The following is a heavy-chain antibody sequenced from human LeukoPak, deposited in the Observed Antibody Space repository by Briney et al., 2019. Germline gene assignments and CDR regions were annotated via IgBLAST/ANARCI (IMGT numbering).Heavy chain of an antibody. CDR3: AREVDSSSWLQHSLIDY. V-gene: IGHV1-69*13. CDR2: IIPIFGTA. Sequence: ASVKVSCKASGGTFSSYAISWVRQAPGRRLEWMGEIIPIFGTANYAQKFQGRVTITADESTSTAYMELRSLRSDDTAVYYCAREVDSSSWLQHSLIDYWGQGTLVTVSS. D-gene: IGHD6-13*01. CDR1: GGTFSSYA. J-gene: IGHJ4*02.